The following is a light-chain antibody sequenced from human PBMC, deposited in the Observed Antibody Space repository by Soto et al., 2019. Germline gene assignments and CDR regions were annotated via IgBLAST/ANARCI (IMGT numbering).Light chain of an antibody. CDR1: SNDVGGYNY. V-gene: IGLV2-14*01. CDR3: SSFTSTNSVYV. Sequence: QSALTQPASVSGSPGQSITISCTGTSNDVGGYNYVSWYQQHPGKAPKLMIYEVTSRPSGVSNRFSGSKSGNTASLTISGLQAEDEADYYCSSFTSTNSVYVFGIGTKVTVL. J-gene: IGLJ1*01. CDR2: EVT.